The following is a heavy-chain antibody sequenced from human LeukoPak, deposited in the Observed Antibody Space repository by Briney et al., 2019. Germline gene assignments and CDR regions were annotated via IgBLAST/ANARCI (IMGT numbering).Heavy chain of an antibody. D-gene: IGHD6-13*01. CDR2: ISAYNGNT. CDR3: ARGSFSSSWYRNWFDP. Sequence: GASVKVSCKASGYTFTSYGISWARQAPGQGLEWMGWISAYNGNTNYAQKLQGRVTMTTDTSTSTAYMELRSLRSDDTAVYYCARGSFSSSWYRNWFDPWGQGTLVTVSS. CDR1: GYTFTSYG. V-gene: IGHV1-18*01. J-gene: IGHJ5*02.